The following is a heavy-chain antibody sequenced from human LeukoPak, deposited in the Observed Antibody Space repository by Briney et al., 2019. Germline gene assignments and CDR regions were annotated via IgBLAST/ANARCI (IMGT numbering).Heavy chain of an antibody. Sequence: ASVKVSCKASGYTFTGYYMHWVRQAPGQGLEWMGWINPNSGGTNYAQKFQGRVTMTRDTSISTAYMELSRLRSDDTAVYYCARGLWFGEFSTYYFDYWGQGTLVTVSS. CDR2: INPNSGGT. CDR1: GYTFTGYY. J-gene: IGHJ4*02. CDR3: ARGLWFGEFSTYYFDY. V-gene: IGHV1-2*02. D-gene: IGHD3-10*01.